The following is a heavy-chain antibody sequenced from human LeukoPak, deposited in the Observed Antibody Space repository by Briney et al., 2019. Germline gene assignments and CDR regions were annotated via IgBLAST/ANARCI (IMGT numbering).Heavy chain of an antibody. D-gene: IGHD3-22*01. Sequence: GRSLRLSCAASGFIFDDYAMHWVRQAPGKGLEWVSGISWNSGSIGYADSVKGRFTISRDNAKNSLYLQMNSLRAEDTAVYYCAREEYYYDSSGLEGWGQGTLVTVSS. J-gene: IGHJ4*02. CDR2: ISWNSGSI. CDR1: GFIFDDYA. CDR3: AREEYYYDSSGLEG. V-gene: IGHV3-9*01.